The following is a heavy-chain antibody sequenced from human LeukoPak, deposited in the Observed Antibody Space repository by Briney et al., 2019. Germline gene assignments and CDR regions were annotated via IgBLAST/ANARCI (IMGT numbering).Heavy chain of an antibody. CDR3: ARQRREMYYFDY. Sequence: SETLSLTCTVSDYSISSGYYWGWIRQPPGKGLEWIGSIYHSGDTYYNPSLKSRITISVDTSKNQFSLTLKSVTAADTAVYYCARQRREMYYFDYWGQGTLVTVSS. CDR1: DYSISSGYY. V-gene: IGHV4-38-2*02. J-gene: IGHJ4*02. D-gene: IGHD6-25*01. CDR2: IYHSGDT.